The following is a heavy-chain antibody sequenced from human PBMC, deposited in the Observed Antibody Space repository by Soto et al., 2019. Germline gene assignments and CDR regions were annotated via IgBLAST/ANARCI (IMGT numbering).Heavy chain of an antibody. D-gene: IGHD1-1*01. Sequence: DSRTISRKASGYNFTAFWIHWVRQMPGKGLEWLGKIDPSDSYTNYSPSFEGHVTISTDNSITTAYLQWSSLRASDTALYFCARVYKNWFDSWAQGTMVTVSS. J-gene: IGHJ5*01. CDR3: ARVYKNWFDS. CDR1: GYNFTAFW. V-gene: IGHV5-10-1*01. CDR2: IDPSDSYT.